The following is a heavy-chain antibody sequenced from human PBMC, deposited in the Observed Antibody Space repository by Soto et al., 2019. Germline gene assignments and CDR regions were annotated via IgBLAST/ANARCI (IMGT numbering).Heavy chain of an antibody. J-gene: IGHJ3*02. Sequence: QVQLVQSGAEVKKPGSSVKVSCKASGGTFSSYAISWVRQAPGQGLEWMGGIIPIFGTANYAQKFQGRVTITADESTSTGYMELSSLRSEDTAVYYCARVKGSLRYFDFNAFDIWGQGTMVTVSS. D-gene: IGHD3-9*01. CDR3: ARVKGSLRYFDFNAFDI. CDR1: GGTFSSYA. CDR2: IIPIFGTA. V-gene: IGHV1-69*01.